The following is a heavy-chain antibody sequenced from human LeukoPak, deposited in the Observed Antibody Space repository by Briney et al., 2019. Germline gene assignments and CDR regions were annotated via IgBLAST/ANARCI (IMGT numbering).Heavy chain of an antibody. D-gene: IGHD3-3*01. CDR3: AKSHLGVPHDY. CDR1: GGSISSVAYY. V-gene: IGHV4-39*01. J-gene: IGHJ4*02. Sequence: SETLSLTCTVSGGSISSVAYYWGWIRQPPGKGLEWIATIHNTGSTYYNPSLKSRITISIDASRNQISLELNSVTAADTATYYCAKSHLGVPHDYWGQGTLVTVSS. CDR2: IHNTGST.